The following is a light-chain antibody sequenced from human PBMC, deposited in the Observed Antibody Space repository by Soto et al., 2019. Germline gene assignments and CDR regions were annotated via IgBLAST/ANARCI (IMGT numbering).Light chain of an antibody. J-gene: IGKJ2*01. CDR1: QGISSL. CDR2: AAS. Sequence: DIQMTQSPSSVSASVGDRVTITCRARQGISSLLAWYQQKPGKAPKLLIYAASSLQSGVPSRFTGSGSGTDFTLTISSLQPEDFATYSCQQANSFPYTFGQGTNLEIK. V-gene: IGKV1-12*02. CDR3: QQANSFPYT.